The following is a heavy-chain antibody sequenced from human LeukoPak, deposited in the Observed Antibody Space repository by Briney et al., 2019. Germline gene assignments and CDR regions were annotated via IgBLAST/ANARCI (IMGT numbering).Heavy chain of an antibody. CDR3: ARDRDSSGYYPFDY. CDR1: GFTFSSYA. D-gene: IGHD3-22*01. CDR2: INHSGST. J-gene: IGHJ4*02. Sequence: GSLRLSCAASGFTFSSYAMSWIRQPPGKGLEWIGEINHSGSTNYNPSLKSRVTISVDTSKNQFSLKLSSVTAADTAVYYCARDRDSSGYYPFDYWGQGTLVTVSS. V-gene: IGHV4-34*01.